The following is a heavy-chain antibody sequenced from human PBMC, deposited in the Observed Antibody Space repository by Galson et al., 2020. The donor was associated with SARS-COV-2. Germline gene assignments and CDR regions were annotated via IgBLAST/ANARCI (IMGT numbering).Heavy chain of an antibody. CDR2: IYTSGST. CDR1: GGSISSYY. Sequence: SETLSLTCTVSGGSISSYYWSWIRQPAGKGLEWIGRIYTSGSTNYNPSLKSRVTMSVDTSKNQFSLKLSSVTAADTAVYYCAALSLRRRYYYYGMDVWGQGTTVTVSS. J-gene: IGHJ6*02. CDR3: AALSLRRRYYYYGMDV. D-gene: IGHD3-3*02. V-gene: IGHV4-4*07.